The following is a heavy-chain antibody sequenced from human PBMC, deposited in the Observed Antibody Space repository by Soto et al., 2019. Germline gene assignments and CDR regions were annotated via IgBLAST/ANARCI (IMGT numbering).Heavy chain of an antibody. CDR2: IYPGDYDT. D-gene: IGHD1-20*01. Sequence: GASVKISCDRSGYTFNEYWILWVIQMPGKGLEWMWIIYPGDYDTRYSPSFQCQVTISVDRSITTAYLQWNNLKASDTAMYYCGRTISGISHHYHFDYQGPQTLVSVAS. CDR1: GYTFNEYW. CDR3: GRTISGISHHYHFDY. V-gene: IGHV5-51*01. J-gene: IGHJ4*02.